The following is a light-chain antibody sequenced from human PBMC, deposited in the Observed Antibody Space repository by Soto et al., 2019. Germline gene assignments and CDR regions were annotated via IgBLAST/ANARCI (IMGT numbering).Light chain of an antibody. CDR3: QHYNSYSEA. V-gene: IGKV1-5*03. Sequence: DIQMTQNPSTLSGSVGDRVTSTCRASQTISSWLAWYQQKPGKAPKLLIYKASTLKSGVPSRFSGSGSGTEFTLTISSLQPDDFATYYCQHYNSYSEAFGQGSKVDIK. CDR1: QTISSW. J-gene: IGKJ1*01. CDR2: KAS.